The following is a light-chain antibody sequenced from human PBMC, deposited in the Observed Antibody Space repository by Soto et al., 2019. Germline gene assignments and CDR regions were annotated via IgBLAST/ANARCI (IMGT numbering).Light chain of an antibody. Sequence: DTQMTQSPSTLSASVGDRVTITCRASQSISSWLAWYQQKPGKAPKLLIYDASSLESGVPSRFSGSGSGTEFTLTISSLHPDDFATYYCQQYNSYSWTFGQGTKVEIK. CDR2: DAS. J-gene: IGKJ1*01. CDR1: QSISSW. V-gene: IGKV1-5*01. CDR3: QQYNSYSWT.